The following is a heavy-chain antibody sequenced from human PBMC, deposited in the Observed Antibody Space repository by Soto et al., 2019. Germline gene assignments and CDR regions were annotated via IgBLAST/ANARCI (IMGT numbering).Heavy chain of an antibody. D-gene: IGHD1-1*01. CDR1: GFSLSTHGVD. CDR2: IYWDDDK. V-gene: IGHV2-5*02. CDR3: AHRVALGGNWNGGSFDF. J-gene: IGHJ4*02. Sequence: QITLKESGPTRVRPTQTLTLTCTFSGFSLSTHGVDVGWIRQPPGKALEGLALIYWDDDKRYTSSLKNRLTITKDTSRNQVVLTVTNMDPVDTATYYCAHRVALGGNWNGGSFDFWGPGALVTVSS.